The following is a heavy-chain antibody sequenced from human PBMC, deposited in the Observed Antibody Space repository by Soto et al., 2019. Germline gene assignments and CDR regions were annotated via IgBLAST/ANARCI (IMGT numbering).Heavy chain of an antibody. J-gene: IGHJ6*02. Sequence: SVKVSCKASGGTFSSYAISWVRQAPGQGLEWMGGIIPIFGTANYAQKFQGRVTIAADESTSTAYMELSSLRSEDTAVYYCARVAEASTVNKDAQHAYGMHVWGQGTTVTISS. CDR3: ARVAEASTVNKDAQHAYGMHV. D-gene: IGHD4-4*01. V-gene: IGHV1-69*13. CDR1: GGTFSSYA. CDR2: IIPIFGTA.